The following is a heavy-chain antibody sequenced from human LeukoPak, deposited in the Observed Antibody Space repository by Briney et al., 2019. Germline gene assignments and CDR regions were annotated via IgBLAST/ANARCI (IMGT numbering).Heavy chain of an antibody. CDR1: GGSISSGGYS. Sequence: PSETLSLTCAVSGGSISSGGYSWGWLRQPPGKGLEWIGYIYHSGSTYYNPSLKSRVTISVDRSKNQFSLKLSSVTAADTAVYYCARGYCSGGSCYFAPYYYGMDVWGKGTTVTVSS. CDR2: IYHSGST. J-gene: IGHJ6*04. D-gene: IGHD2-15*01. V-gene: IGHV4-30-2*01. CDR3: ARGYCSGGSCYFAPYYYGMDV.